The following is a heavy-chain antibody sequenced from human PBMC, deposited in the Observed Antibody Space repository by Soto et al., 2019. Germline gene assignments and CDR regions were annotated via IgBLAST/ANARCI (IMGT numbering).Heavy chain of an antibody. CDR1: GGSLSGATYS. J-gene: IGHJ4*02. CDR3: ARSREFDY. CDR2: IFPSGTT. Sequence: SETLSLTCGVSGGSLSGATYSWNWIRQTPGRGLEWIGYIFPSGTTYYNPSLRSRVTISIGVSKNQFSLSLRSLTAADTAVYYCARSREFDYWSQGTLVTVSS. V-gene: IGHV4-30-2*01.